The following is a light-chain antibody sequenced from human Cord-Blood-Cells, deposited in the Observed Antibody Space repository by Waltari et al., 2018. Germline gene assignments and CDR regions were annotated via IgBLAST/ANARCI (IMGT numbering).Light chain of an antibody. Sequence: IVLTQSPATLSLSPGERATLSCRASKSVSSYLAWYQQKPGQAPRLLIYDASNRATGIPARFSGSGSGTDFTLTISSLEPEDFAVYYCQQRSNWPITFGQGTRLEIK. J-gene: IGKJ5*01. CDR3: QQRSNWPIT. CDR1: KSVSSY. CDR2: DAS. V-gene: IGKV3-11*01.